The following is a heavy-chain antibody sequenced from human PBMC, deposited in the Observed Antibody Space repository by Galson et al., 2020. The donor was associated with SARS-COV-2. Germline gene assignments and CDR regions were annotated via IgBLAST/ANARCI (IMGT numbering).Heavy chain of an antibody. CDR2: IYWDDDK. V-gene: IGHV2-5*02. J-gene: IGHJ4*02. CDR1: GFSLSTSGVG. Sequence: KMSGPTLVKPTQTLTLTCTFSGFSLSTSGVGVGWIRQPPGKALEWLALIYWDDDKRYSPSLKSRLTITKDTSKNQVVLTMTNMDPVDTATYYCAHTSRYCSGGSCYSYDYWGQGTLFTVSS. CDR3: AHTSRYCSGGSCYSYDY. D-gene: IGHD2-15*01.